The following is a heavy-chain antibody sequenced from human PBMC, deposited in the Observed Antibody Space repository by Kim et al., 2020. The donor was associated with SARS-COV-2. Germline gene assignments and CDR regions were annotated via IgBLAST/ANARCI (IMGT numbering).Heavy chain of an antibody. V-gene: IGHV4-34*01. CDR2: INHSGST. CDR3: ARGTEVPRSAFDI. Sequence: SETLSLTCAVYGGSFSGYYWSWIRQPPGKGLEWIGEINHSGSTNYNPSLKSRVTISVDTSKNQFSLKLSSVTAADTAVYYCARGTEVPRSAFDIWGQGTMVTVSS. CDR1: GGSFSGYY. J-gene: IGHJ3*02. D-gene: IGHD1-26*01.